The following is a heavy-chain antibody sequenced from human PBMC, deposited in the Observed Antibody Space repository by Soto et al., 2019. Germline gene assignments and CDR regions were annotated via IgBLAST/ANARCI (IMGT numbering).Heavy chain of an antibody. Sequence: DVQLVESGGGLVQPGRSLRLSCAASGFTFDDYAMHWVRQAPGKGLEWVSGVSWNSGSIGYADPVKGRFTISRDNAKNSLYLQMNSLTAEDTALYYCAKDLKQILEHHNGMDVWGQGTTVTVSS. D-gene: IGHD3-3*01. CDR1: GFTFDDYA. CDR3: AKDLKQILEHHNGMDV. J-gene: IGHJ6*02. V-gene: IGHV3-9*01. CDR2: VSWNSGSI.